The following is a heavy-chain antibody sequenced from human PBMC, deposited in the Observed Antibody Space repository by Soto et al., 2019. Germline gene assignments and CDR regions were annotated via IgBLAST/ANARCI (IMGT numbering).Heavy chain of an antibody. CDR1: GGTFSSYA. D-gene: IGHD2-15*01. J-gene: IGHJ4*02. V-gene: IGHV1-69*06. CDR3: ARDRSVVGTYYFDY. Sequence: ASVKVSCKASGGTFSSYAISWVRQAPGQGLEWMGGIIPIFGTANYAQKFQGRVTITADKSTSTAYMELSSLRSEDTAVYYCARDRSVVGTYYFDYWGQGTLVTVSS. CDR2: IIPIFGTA.